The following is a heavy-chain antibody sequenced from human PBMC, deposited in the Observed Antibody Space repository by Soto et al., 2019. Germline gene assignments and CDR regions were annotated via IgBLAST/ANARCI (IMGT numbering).Heavy chain of an antibody. CDR3: ARDQGSSSWYYFDY. CDR2: ISSSSSYI. Sequence: PGGSVRLSCAASGFTFSSYSMNWVRQAPGKGLEWVSSISSSSSYIYYADSVKGRFAISRDNAKNSLYLQMNSLRAEDTAVYYCARDQGSSSWYYFDYWGQGTLVTVSS. CDR1: GFTFSSYS. D-gene: IGHD6-13*01. V-gene: IGHV3-21*01. J-gene: IGHJ4*02.